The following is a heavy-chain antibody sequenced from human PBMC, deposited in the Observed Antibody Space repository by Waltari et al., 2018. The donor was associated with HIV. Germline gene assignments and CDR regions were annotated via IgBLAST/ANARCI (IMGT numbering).Heavy chain of an antibody. D-gene: IGHD5-12*01. Sequence: EVQLVESGGGLVKPGGSLRLSCAASGLTFSSSNLNWVRQAPGRGLEWLSSISNSGSAIYYADSVKGRFTISRDNAKNSLYLQMNSLRDEDTAVYYCARDLVAPGNFFDYWGQGTLVTVSS. CDR3: ARDLVAPGNFFDY. V-gene: IGHV3-48*02. CDR2: ISNSGSAI. J-gene: IGHJ4*02. CDR1: GLTFSSSN.